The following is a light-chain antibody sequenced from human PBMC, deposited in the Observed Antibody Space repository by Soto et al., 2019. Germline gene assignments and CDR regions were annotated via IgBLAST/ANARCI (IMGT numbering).Light chain of an antibody. V-gene: IGKV3-20*01. J-gene: IGKJ1*01. CDR1: QSVSSR. CDR2: GAS. CDR3: QHSNKLPWT. Sequence: EIVMAQAPGTLSLSPVERATLSCRASQSVSSRLAWYQQKPGQAPRLLISGASSRATGIPDRFSGSGSGTDFTLTISRLEPEDFALYYCQHSNKLPWTFGQGTKVDIK.